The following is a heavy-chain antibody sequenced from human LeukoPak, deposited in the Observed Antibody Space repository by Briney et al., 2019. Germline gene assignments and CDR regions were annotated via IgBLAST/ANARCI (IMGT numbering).Heavy chain of an antibody. CDR1: GFTFSSYA. CDR2: ISYDGSNK. V-gene: IGHV3-30*04. J-gene: IGHJ6*02. CDR3: ARDLAVDAATVEHYYYYYGLDV. D-gene: IGHD5-18*01. Sequence: GGSLRLSCAASGFTFSSYAMHWVRQAPGKGLEWVAVISYDGSNKYYADSVKGRFTLSRDTPKSTLYLQMNSLRPEDTAVYYCARDLAVDAATVEHYYYYYGLDVWGQGTTVTVSS.